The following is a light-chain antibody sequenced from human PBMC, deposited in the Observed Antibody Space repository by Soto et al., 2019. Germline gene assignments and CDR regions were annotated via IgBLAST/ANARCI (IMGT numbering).Light chain of an antibody. CDR3: QKYDTAPQT. J-gene: IGKJ1*01. CDR2: AAS. CDR1: QGIIDY. Sequence: DIQMTQSPSSLSASVGDTVTITCRASQGIIDYLAWYQQRPGKVPKLLIYAASTLQTGVPSRFIGSGAGTDFTRTISSLQPEDVGTYYCQKYDTAPQTFGQGTRVEIK. V-gene: IGKV1-27*01.